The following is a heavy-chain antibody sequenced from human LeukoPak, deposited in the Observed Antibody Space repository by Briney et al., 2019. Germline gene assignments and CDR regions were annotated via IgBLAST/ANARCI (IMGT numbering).Heavy chain of an antibody. V-gene: IGHV1-46*01. J-gene: IGHJ6*02. D-gene: IGHD3-9*01. CDR1: GYTFTSYY. CDR3: ARDLRYFDWPPRFYYYYGMDV. Sequence: ASVKVSCKASGYTFTSYYMHWVRQAPGQGLEWMGIINPSGGSTSYAQKFQGRVTMTRDTSTSTVYMELSSLRSEDTAVYYCARDLRYFDWPPRFYYYYGMDVWGQGTTVTVSS. CDR2: INPSGGST.